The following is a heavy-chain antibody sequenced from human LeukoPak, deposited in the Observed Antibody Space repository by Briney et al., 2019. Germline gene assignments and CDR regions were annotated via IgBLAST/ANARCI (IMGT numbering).Heavy chain of an antibody. CDR1: SGSISSGDYY. J-gene: IGHJ4*02. CDR2: IYYSGST. CDR3: ARGPNYVWGSYRYFDY. Sequence: PSETLSLTCTVSSGSISSGDYYWSWIRQPPGKGLEWIGYIYYSGSTYYNPSLKSRVTISVDTSKNQFSLRLSSVTAADTAVYYCARGPNYVWGSYRYFDYWGQGTLATVSS. D-gene: IGHD3-16*02. V-gene: IGHV4-30-4*01.